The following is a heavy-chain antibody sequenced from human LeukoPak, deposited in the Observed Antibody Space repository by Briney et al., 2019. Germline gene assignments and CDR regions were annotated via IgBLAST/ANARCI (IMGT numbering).Heavy chain of an antibody. V-gene: IGHV3-7*01. J-gene: IGHJ4*02. D-gene: IGHD4-23*01. CDR3: ARSNSGPDY. CDR2: INTDGSEK. Sequence: GGSLRLSCAASGFTFSSRCMNWLRQVPGKGLEWVAIINTDGSEKNYGDAVKGRFTIPRDNAKNSLYLQMNSLRAEDTAMYYCARSNSGPDYWGQGTLVIVPS. CDR1: GFTFSSRC.